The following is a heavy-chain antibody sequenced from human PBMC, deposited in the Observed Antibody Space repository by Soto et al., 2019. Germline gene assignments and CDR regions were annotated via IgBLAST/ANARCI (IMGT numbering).Heavy chain of an antibody. Sequence: ASVKVSCKASGYTLTNYAISWVRQAPGQGLEWMGRIIPILIVTNYAQKFQGRVTITADKSTSTAYMELSSLRSEDTAVYYCTRDYFYYDTSGYYGMDVWGQGTTVTVSS. D-gene: IGHD3-22*01. J-gene: IGHJ6*02. CDR2: IIPILIVT. CDR3: TRDYFYYDTSGYYGMDV. CDR1: GYTLTNYA. V-gene: IGHV1-69*04.